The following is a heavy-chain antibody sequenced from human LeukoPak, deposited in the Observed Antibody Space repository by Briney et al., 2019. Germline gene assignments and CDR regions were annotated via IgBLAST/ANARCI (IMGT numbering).Heavy chain of an antibody. V-gene: IGHV3-53*01. CDR3: ARGYYDSSGYYYLDY. Sequence: GGSLRLSCAASGFTVSSNYMSWVRQAPGKGPEWVSVIYSGGSTYYADSVKGRFTISRDNSKNTLYLQMNSLRAEDTAVYYCARGYYDSSGYYYLDYWGQGTLVTVSS. D-gene: IGHD3-22*01. J-gene: IGHJ4*02. CDR2: IYSGGST. CDR1: GFTVSSNY.